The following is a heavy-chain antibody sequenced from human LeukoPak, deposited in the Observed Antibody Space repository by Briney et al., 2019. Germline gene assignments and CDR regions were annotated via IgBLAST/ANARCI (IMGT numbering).Heavy chain of an antibody. CDR2: ISSSGSTI. CDR3: ARGHNGYSYYDYGMDV. CDR1: GFTFSSYE. V-gene: IGHV3-48*03. Sequence: GGSLRLSCAASGFTFSSYEMNWVRQAPGKGPEWVTYISSSGSTIYYADSVKARFTISRDNAKNSLYLQMNSLRAEDTAVYYCARGHNGYSYYDYGMDVWGKGATVTASS. J-gene: IGHJ6*04. D-gene: IGHD5-18*01.